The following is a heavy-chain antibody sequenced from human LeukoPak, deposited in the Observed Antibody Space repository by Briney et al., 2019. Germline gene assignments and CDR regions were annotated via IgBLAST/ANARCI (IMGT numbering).Heavy chain of an antibody. J-gene: IGHJ4*02. CDR3: ARDVAKESSGWHRPALNQPSYFDY. Sequence: ASVKVSCKASGYTFTSYGISWVRQAPGQGLEWMGWISAYNGNTNYAQKLQGRVTMTTDTSTSTAYMELRGLRSDDTAVYYCARDVAKESSGWHRPALNQPSYFDYWGQGTLVTVSS. CDR1: GYTFTSYG. CDR2: ISAYNGNT. V-gene: IGHV1-18*01. D-gene: IGHD6-19*01.